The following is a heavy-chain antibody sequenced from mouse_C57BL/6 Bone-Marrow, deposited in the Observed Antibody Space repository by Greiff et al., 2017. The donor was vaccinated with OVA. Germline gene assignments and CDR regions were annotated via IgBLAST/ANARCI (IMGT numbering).Heavy chain of an antibody. Sequence: VMLVESGAELARPGASVKLSCKASGYTFTSYGISWVKQRTGQGLEWIGEIYPRSGNTYYNETFKGKATLTADKSSSTAYMELRSLTSEDSAVYFCARSAPEFAYWGQGTLVTVSA. V-gene: IGHV1-81*01. CDR1: GYTFTSYG. CDR3: ARSAPEFAY. J-gene: IGHJ3*01. CDR2: IYPRSGNT.